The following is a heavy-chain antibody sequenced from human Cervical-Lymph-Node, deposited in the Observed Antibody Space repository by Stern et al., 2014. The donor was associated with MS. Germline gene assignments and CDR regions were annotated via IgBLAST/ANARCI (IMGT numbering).Heavy chain of an antibody. CDR3: ARHRSYPHLLDY. CDR1: GASIASYY. Sequence: QLQLQESGPGLVKPSETLSLTCSVSGASIASYYWSWIRQPPGKGLEWIGSTYSRGSANYNPSLKSRVTISVDTSKRQISLHLSSVTAADTAVFFCARHRSYPHLLDYWGQGTLVTVSS. CDR2: TYSRGSA. V-gene: IGHV4-59*01. J-gene: IGHJ4*02.